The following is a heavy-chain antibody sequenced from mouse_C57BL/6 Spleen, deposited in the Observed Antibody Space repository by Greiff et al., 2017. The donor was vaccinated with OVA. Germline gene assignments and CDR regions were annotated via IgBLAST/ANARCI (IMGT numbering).Heavy chain of an antibody. CDR3: ARPITTVVDWYFDV. Sequence: DVKLVESGAELVKPGASVKLSCTASGFNIKDYYMHWVKQRTEQGLEWIGRIDPEDGETKYAPKFQGKATITADTSSNTAYLQLSSLTSEDTAVDYCARPITTVVDWYFDVWGTGTTVTVSS. V-gene: IGHV14-2*01. CDR1: GFNIKDYY. J-gene: IGHJ1*03. D-gene: IGHD1-1*01. CDR2: IDPEDGET.